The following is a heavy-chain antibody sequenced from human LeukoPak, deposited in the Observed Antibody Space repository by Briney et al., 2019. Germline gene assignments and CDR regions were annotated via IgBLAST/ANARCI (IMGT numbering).Heavy chain of an antibody. CDR2: ISSSSSYI. Sequence: GGSLRLSCAASGFTFSSYSTNWVRQAPGKGLEWVSSISSSSSYIYYADSVKGRFTISRDNAKKSMYLQMNSLRAEDTAVYYCARPSNEGQWLVGQGVDYWGQGTLVTVSS. V-gene: IGHV3-21*01. CDR1: GFTFSSYS. CDR3: ARPSNEGQWLVGQGVDY. J-gene: IGHJ4*02. D-gene: IGHD6-19*01.